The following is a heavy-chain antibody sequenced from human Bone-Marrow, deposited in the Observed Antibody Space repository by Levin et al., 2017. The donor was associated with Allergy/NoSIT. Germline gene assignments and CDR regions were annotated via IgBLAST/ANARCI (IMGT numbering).Heavy chain of an antibody. V-gene: IGHV3-74*01. D-gene: IGHD2-2*01. Sequence: GESLKISCAASGFTFSNYWMHWVRQAPGKGLVWVSHINSDGSNTNYADSVKGRFTISRDNAKNTLYLQMNSLRAEDTAVYYCARGGCSSTSCLDSWGQGTLVTVAP. J-gene: IGHJ5*01. CDR3: ARGGCSSTSCLDS. CDR1: GFTFSNYW. CDR2: INSDGSNT.